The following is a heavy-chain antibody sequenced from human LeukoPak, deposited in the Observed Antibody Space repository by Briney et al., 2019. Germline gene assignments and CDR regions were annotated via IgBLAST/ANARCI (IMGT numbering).Heavy chain of an antibody. CDR3: ARDAEYYDFWSRYYSHYYMDV. V-gene: IGHV4-38-2*02. J-gene: IGHJ6*03. Sequence: SETLSLTCTVSGYSISSGYYWGWIRQPPGKGLEWIGSIYHSGSTYYNPSLKSRVTISVDTSKNQFSLKLSSVTAADTAVYYCARDAEYYDFWSRYYSHYYMDVWGKGTTVTVSS. D-gene: IGHD3-3*01. CDR1: GYSISSGYY. CDR2: IYHSGST.